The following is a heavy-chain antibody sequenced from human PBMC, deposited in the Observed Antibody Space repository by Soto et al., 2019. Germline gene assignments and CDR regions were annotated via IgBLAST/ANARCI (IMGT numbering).Heavy chain of an antibody. CDR3: ARGSVGQSTSYYYYYFMDV. CDR1: GYTFTSYG. Sequence: ASVKVSCKASGYTFTSYGISWVRQAPGQGLEWMGWISAYNGNTNYAQKLQGRVTMTTDTSTGTAYMELRSLRSDDTAVYYCARGSVGQSTSYYYYYFMDVCAKGTSVTVSS. J-gene: IGHJ6*03. CDR2: ISAYNGNT. D-gene: IGHD3-10*01. V-gene: IGHV1-18*01.